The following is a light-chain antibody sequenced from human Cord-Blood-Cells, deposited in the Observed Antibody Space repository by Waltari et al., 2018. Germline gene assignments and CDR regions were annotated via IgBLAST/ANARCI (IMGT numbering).Light chain of an antibody. V-gene: IGLV2-8*01. CDR3: SSYAGSNNWV. Sequence: QSALTQPPSASGSPGQSVTISCTGTSSDVGGYNYVSWYKQHPGKAPKLMSYEVSKRPSGVPDRFSGSKSGNTVSLTVSGLQAEDEADYYCSSYAGSNNWVFGGGTTLTVL. J-gene: IGLJ3*02. CDR1: SSDVGGYNY. CDR2: EVS.